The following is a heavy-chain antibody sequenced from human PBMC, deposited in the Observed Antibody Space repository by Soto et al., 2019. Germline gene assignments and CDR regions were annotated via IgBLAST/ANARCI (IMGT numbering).Heavy chain of an antibody. D-gene: IGHD1-26*01. Sequence: PSETMSVTCAVAGGSISSGGYSWSWIRQPPGKGLEWIGYIYHSGSTNYNPSLKTQLTISVDKSKNQFSLKLSSVTAADTAVYYCARVYSGSYSDSWGRGTLVTVSS. CDR1: GGSISSGGYS. J-gene: IGHJ4*02. CDR3: ARVYSGSYSDS. CDR2: IYHSGST. V-gene: IGHV4-30-2*01.